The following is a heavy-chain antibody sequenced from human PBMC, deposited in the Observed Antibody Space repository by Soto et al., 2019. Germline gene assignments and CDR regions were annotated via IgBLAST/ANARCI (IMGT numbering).Heavy chain of an antibody. J-gene: IGHJ6*02. CDR1: GYTFTSYY. V-gene: IGHV1-46*01. D-gene: IGHD3-9*01. CDR3: ERDPQSLRWVEWLSPHYYYVMDV. CDR2: INPSGGST. Sequence: ASVKVSCKASGYTFTSYYMHWVRQAPGQGLEWMGIINPSGGSTSYAQKFQGRVTMTRDTSTSTVYMELSSLRSEDTAVYYCERDPQSLRWVEWLSPHYYYVMDVWGQGSTVTLSS.